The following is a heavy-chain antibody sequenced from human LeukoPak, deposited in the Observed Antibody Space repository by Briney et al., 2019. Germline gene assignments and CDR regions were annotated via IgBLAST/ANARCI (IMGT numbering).Heavy chain of an antibody. CDR1: GFTFSSYG. CDR2: IWYDGSNK. Sequence: GGSLRISCAASGFTFSSYGMHWVREAPGKGLEWVAVIWYDGSNKYYADSVKGRFTISSDNSKSTLYLQMNSLRAEDTAVYYCARDLYDFWSGYYPDYGMDVWGQGTTVTVSS. D-gene: IGHD3-3*01. J-gene: IGHJ6*02. V-gene: IGHV3-33*01. CDR3: ARDLYDFWSGYYPDYGMDV.